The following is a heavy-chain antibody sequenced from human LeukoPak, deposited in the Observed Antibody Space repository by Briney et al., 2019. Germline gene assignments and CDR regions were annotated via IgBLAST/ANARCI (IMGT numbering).Heavy chain of an antibody. CDR2: ISGSGGRT. V-gene: IGHV3-23*01. CDR1: AFTVSSND. D-gene: IGHD1-26*01. CDR3: ASTLVGATSGPDCYLEN. J-gene: IGHJ4*02. Sequence: GGSPRLSCAATAFTVSSNDMNWVRQAPGKGLEWVSAISGSGGRTYYPDSVKGRFTVSRDNSRNTLFLLMNSLRAEDTAAYFCASTLVGATSGPDCYLENWGQGTLVTVSS.